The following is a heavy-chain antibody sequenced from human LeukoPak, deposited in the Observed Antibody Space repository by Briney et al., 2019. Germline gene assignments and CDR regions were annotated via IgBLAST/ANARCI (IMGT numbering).Heavy chain of an antibody. CDR1: GGSFSGYY. Sequence: SETLSLTCAVYGGSFSGYYWSCIRQPPGKGLEWIGEINHSGSTNYNPSLKSRVTISVDTSKNQFSLKLSSVTAADTAVYYCARTPPDEVVVPAAIYYYNYGMDVWGQGTTVTVSS. D-gene: IGHD2-2*01. CDR2: INHSGST. J-gene: IGHJ6*02. V-gene: IGHV4-34*01. CDR3: ARTPPDEVVVPAAIYYYNYGMDV.